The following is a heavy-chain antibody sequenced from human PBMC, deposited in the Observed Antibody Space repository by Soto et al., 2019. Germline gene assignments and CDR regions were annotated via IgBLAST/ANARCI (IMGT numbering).Heavy chain of an antibody. CDR2: ISYDGIRH. Sequence: QVQLVESGGGVVQPGRSLRLSCAASGFTFSNYAMHWVRQAPGKGLEWVAIISYDGIRHFEADSVQGRFTISRDNSKNTLFLQMNSLGTEDTAVYYCAKDWYQLLLHWGQGTTVTVSS. CDR1: GFTFSNYA. V-gene: IGHV3-30-3*01. J-gene: IGHJ6*02. CDR3: AKDWYQLLLH. D-gene: IGHD2-2*01.